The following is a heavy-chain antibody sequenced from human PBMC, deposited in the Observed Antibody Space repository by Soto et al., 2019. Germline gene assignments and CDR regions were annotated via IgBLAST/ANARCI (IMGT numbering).Heavy chain of an antibody. V-gene: IGHV3-23*01. D-gene: IGHD6-13*01. Sequence: GGSLRLSCVASGFTFSSYAMSWVRQAPGKGLEWVSAISGSGGSTYYADSVKGRFTISRDNSKNTLYLQMNSLRAEDTAVYYCAKGGYSSSWGNYFDYWGQGTLVTVSS. CDR3: AKGGYSSSWGNYFDY. CDR2: ISGSGGST. J-gene: IGHJ4*02. CDR1: GFTFSSYA.